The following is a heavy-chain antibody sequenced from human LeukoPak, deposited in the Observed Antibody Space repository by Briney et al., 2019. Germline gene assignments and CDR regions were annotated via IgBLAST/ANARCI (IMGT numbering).Heavy chain of an antibody. D-gene: IGHD6-13*01. Sequence: GASVKVSCKASGYTFTDYYLYWVRQTPGQGLEWMGWIKPSTGATKYVQKFEGRVTMTRDTSKSTAYMELSGLRSDDTAVYYCARDGLRIAAAFDYWGQGTLVTVSS. CDR2: IKPSTGAT. CDR3: ARDGLRIAAAFDY. CDR1: GYTFTDYY. J-gene: IGHJ4*02. V-gene: IGHV1-2*02.